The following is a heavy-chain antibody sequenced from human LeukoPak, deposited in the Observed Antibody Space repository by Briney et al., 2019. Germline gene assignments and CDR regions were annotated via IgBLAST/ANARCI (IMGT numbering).Heavy chain of an antibody. CDR2: ISSSSSTI. CDR3: AKEGPARDYYDSSGYYTLFWRYFDY. Sequence: GGSLRLSCAASGFTFSSYSMNWVRQAPGKGLEWVSYISSSSSTIYYADSVKGRFTISRDNAKNSLYLQMNSLRAEDTAVYYCAKEGPARDYYDSSGYYTLFWRYFDYWGQGTLVTVSS. V-gene: IGHV3-48*01. CDR1: GFTFSSYS. D-gene: IGHD3-22*01. J-gene: IGHJ4*02.